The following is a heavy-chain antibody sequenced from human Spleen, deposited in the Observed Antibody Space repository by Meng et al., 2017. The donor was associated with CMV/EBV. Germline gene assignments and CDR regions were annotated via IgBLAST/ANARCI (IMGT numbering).Heavy chain of an antibody. D-gene: IGHD3-10*01. CDR2: ISWNSGSV. CDR1: GFTFDDYV. Sequence: SLKISCVASGFTFDDYVMHWVRQVPGKGLEWVSGISWNSGSVAYADSVKGRFTVSRDNAKNSLYLQMNSLRGDDTALYYCAKDSGSATYYLYDQWGQGTVVTVSS. V-gene: IGHV3-9*01. CDR3: AKDSGSATYYLYDQ. J-gene: IGHJ4*02.